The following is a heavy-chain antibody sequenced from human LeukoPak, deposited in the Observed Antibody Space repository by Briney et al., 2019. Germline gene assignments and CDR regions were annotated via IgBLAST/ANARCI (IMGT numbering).Heavy chain of an antibody. CDR2: ISSSSSYI. J-gene: IGHJ3*02. CDR3: AREGYSSPDAFDI. CDR1: GFTFSTYG. Sequence: GGSLRLSCAASGFTFSTYGMHWVRQAPGKGLEWVSSISSSSSYIYYADSVKGRFTISRDNAKNSLYLQMNSLRAEDTAVYYCAREGYSSPDAFDIWGQGTMVTVSS. V-gene: IGHV3-21*01. D-gene: IGHD6-13*01.